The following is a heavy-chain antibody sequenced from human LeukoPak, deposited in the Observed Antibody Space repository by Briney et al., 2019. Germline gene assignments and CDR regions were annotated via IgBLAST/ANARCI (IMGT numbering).Heavy chain of an antibody. CDR3: AKDREHDFWSGYDYYGMDV. CDR1: GFTFSSYG. Sequence: GGSLRLSCAASGFTFSSYGMHWVRQAPGKGLEWVAVISYDGSNKYYADSVKGRFTISRDNSKNTLYLQMNSLRAEDRAVYYCAKDREHDFWSGYDYYGMDVWGQGTTVTVSS. J-gene: IGHJ6*02. CDR2: ISYDGSNK. D-gene: IGHD3-3*01. V-gene: IGHV3-30*18.